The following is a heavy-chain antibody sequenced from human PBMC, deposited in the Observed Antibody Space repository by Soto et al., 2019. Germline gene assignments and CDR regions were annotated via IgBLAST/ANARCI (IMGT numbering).Heavy chain of an antibody. Sequence: PGESLKISCKGSGYSFTSYWIGWVRQMPGKGLEWMGIIYPGDSDTRYSPSFQGQVTISADKSISTAYLQWSSLKAADTGVYYCAREDSSGWSGESMDVWGQGTTVTVSS. CDR3: AREDSSGWSGESMDV. V-gene: IGHV5-51*01. CDR1: GYSFTSYW. J-gene: IGHJ6*02. CDR2: IYPGDSDT. D-gene: IGHD6-19*01.